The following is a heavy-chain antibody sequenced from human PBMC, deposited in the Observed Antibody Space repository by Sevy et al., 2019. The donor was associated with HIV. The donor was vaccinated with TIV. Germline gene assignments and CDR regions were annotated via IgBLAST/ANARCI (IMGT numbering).Heavy chain of an antibody. CDR3: VRQRGDIVILPYVLPDYGMDV. CDR1: GFTLSSYW. V-gene: IGHV3-74*01. CDR2: INSDGSST. D-gene: IGHD2-2*01. Sequence: GGSLRLSCAASGFTLSSYWMHWVRQAPGKGLVWVSRINSDGSSTSYADFVKGRFTISRDNAKNTLYLQMNSLRAEDTAVYYCVRQRGDIVILPYVLPDYGMDVWGQGTTVTVSS. J-gene: IGHJ6*02.